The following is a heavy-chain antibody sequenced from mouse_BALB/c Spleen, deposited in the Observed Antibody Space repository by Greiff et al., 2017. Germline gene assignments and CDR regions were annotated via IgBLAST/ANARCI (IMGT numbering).Heavy chain of an antibody. CDR1: GFNIKDYY. CDR3: KGRSEYAMDY. J-gene: IGHJ4*01. Sequence: VQLQQSGAELVRSGASVKLSCTASGFNIKDYYMHWVKQRPEQGLEWIGWIDPENGDTEYAPKFQGKATMTADTSSNTAYLQLSSLTSEDTAVYYCKGRSEYAMDYWGQGTSVTVSS. CDR2: IDPENGDT. V-gene: IGHV14-4*02. D-gene: IGHD3-3*01.